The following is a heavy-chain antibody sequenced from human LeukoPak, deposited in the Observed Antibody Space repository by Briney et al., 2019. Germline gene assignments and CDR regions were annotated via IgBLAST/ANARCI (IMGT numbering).Heavy chain of an antibody. CDR3: ARVPRIIASGYYFDY. Sequence: PSETLSLTCTVSGASISSYYWSWLRQSAGKGLEWIGLIYTSGSTNYNPSLKSRVTISVDKSKNRLSMKLSSVTAADTAVYYCARVPRIIASGYYFDYWGQGTLVTVSS. V-gene: IGHV4-4*07. CDR1: GASISSYY. CDR2: IYTSGST. J-gene: IGHJ4*02. D-gene: IGHD6-13*01.